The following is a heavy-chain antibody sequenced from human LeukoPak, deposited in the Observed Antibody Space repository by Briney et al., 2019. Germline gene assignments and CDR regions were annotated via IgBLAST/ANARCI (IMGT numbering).Heavy chain of an antibody. CDR2: IKSRNDGGTT. J-gene: IGHJ4*02. D-gene: IGHD5-24*01. CDR3: AKDGARDGYNYPDY. CDR1: GFTFKNAW. V-gene: IGHV3-15*01. Sequence: PGGSLRLSCAASGFTFKNAWMSWVRQAPGKGLEWVGHIKSRNDGGTTDYAAPVKARFTISRDDSKNTLYLQMNSLRAEDTAVYYCAKDGARDGYNYPDYWGQGTLVTVSS.